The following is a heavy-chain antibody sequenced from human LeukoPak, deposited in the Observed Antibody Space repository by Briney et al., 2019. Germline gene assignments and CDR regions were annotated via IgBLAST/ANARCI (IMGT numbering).Heavy chain of an antibody. V-gene: IGHV3-23*01. J-gene: IGHJ4*02. CDR3: AKLAMAYVTNEAYY. D-gene: IGHD2-8*01. CDR1: GFTFSSYS. CDR2: ISGSGGST. Sequence: GGSLRLSCAASGFTFSSYSMNWVRQAPGKGLEWVSAISGSGGSTCYADSVKGRFTISRDNSKNTLYLQMNSLRAEDTAVYYCAKLAMAYVTNEAYYWGQGTLVTVSS.